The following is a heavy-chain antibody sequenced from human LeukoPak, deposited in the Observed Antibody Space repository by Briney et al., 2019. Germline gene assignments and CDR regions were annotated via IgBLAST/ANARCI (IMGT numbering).Heavy chain of an antibody. CDR3: ARLWSASESFDY. J-gene: IGHJ4*02. Sequence: GSLRLSCAASGFTFSSYWMSWVRQAPGKGLEWVANIKQDGSEKYYVDSVKGRFTISKDNAKNSLYLQMNGLRAEDTAVYYCARLWSASESFDYWGQGTLVTVSS. D-gene: IGHD3-3*01. CDR2: IKQDGSEK. CDR1: GFTFSSYW. V-gene: IGHV3-7*01.